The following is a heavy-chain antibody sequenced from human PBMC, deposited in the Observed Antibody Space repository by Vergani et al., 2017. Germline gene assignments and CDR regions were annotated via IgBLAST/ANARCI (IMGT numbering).Heavy chain of an antibody. CDR1: GYTFTGYY. CDR3: ARMGCGGDCYSAWFDP. Sequence: QVQLVQSGAEVTKPGASVKVSCKASGYTFTGYYMHWVRQAPGQGLEWMGWINPNSGGTNYAQKFQGRVTMTRDTSISPAYMELSRLRSDDTAVYYCARMGCGGDCYSAWFDPWGQGTLVTVSS. D-gene: IGHD2-21*02. CDR2: INPNSGGT. V-gene: IGHV1-2*02. J-gene: IGHJ5*02.